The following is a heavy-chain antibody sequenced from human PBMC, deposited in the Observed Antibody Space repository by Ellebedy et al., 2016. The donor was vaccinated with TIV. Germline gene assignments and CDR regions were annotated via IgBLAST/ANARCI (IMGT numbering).Heavy chain of an antibody. CDR2: IKEDGSEK. J-gene: IGHJ4*02. CDR1: GFTFSNYW. Sequence: GESLKISCVASGFTFSNYWMSWVRQAPGKGPEWVANIKEDGSEKYYVDSVKGRLTISRDNAKNSLDLQMNSLRAEDTAVYYCARALAAQWYSAYYFDYWGQGTLVTVSS. V-gene: IGHV3-7*01. D-gene: IGHD1-26*01. CDR3: ARALAAQWYSAYYFDY.